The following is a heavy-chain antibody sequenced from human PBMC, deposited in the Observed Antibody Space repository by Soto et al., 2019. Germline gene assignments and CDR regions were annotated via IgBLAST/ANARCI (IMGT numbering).Heavy chain of an antibody. CDR1: GDSVSSNSAA. CDR2: TYYRSKWYN. D-gene: IGHD1-26*01. V-gene: IGHV6-1*01. Sequence: PPRSLTCAISGDSVSSNSAAWNWIRQSPSRGLEWLGRTYYRSKWYNDYAVSVRSRITINPDTSKNQFSLQLNSVTPEDTAVYYCARDQGYSGSYYYYYGMDVWGQGTTVTVSS. CDR3: ARDQGYSGSYYYYYGMDV. J-gene: IGHJ6*02.